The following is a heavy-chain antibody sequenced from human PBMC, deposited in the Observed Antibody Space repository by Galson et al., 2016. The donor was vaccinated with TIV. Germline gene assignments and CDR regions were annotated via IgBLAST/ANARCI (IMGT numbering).Heavy chain of an antibody. CDR1: GFTFSDYG. D-gene: IGHD4-17*01. CDR3: AKDLRLYGDYFLHYFDY. J-gene: IGHJ4*02. Sequence: SLRLSCAASGFTFSDYGMHWVRQAPGKGLEWVAVISYDGSDQYYAGSVKGRFTISRDNSKNTLYLQMNSLRSDDTAMYYCAKDLRLYGDYFLHYFDYWGQGTLVTVSS. CDR2: ISYDGSDQ. V-gene: IGHV3-30*18.